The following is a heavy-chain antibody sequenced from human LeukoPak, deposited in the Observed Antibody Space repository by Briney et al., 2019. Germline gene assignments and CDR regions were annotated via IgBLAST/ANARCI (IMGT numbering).Heavy chain of an antibody. V-gene: IGHV3-30*18. CDR3: AKEVSPSSRYSSGWASDY. Sequence: PGRSLRLSCAASGFTFSSYGMHWVRQAPGKGLEWVAVISYDGSNKYYADSVKGRFTISRDNSKNTLYLQMNSLSAEDTAVCYCAKEVSPSSRYSSGWASDYWGQGTLVTVSS. CDR1: GFTFSSYG. CDR2: ISYDGSNK. D-gene: IGHD6-19*01. J-gene: IGHJ4*02.